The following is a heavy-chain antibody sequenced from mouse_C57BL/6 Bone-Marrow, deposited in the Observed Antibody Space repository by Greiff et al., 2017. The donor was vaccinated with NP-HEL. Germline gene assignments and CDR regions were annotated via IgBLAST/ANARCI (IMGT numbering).Heavy chain of an antibody. CDR2: ISNGGGST. V-gene: IGHV5-12*01. Sequence: EVMLVESGGGLVQPGGSLKLSCAASGFTFSDYYMYWVRQTPEKRLEWVAYISNGGGSTYYPDTVKGRFTISRDNAKNTLYLQMSRLKSEDTAMYYCARPLIHWYFDVWGTGTTVTVSS. CDR1: GFTFSDYY. J-gene: IGHJ1*03. CDR3: ARPLIHWYFDV.